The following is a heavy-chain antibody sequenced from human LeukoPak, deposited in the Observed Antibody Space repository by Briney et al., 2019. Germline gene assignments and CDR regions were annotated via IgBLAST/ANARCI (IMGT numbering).Heavy chain of an antibody. J-gene: IGHJ4*02. CDR3: ARLPSYGSSDY. D-gene: IGHD5-18*01. CDR2: ICYSGST. V-gene: IGHV4-59*08. Sequence: PSETLSLTCTVSGGSISSYYWSWIRQPPGKGLEWIGYICYSGSTNYNPSLKSRVTISVDTSKNQFSLKLSSVTAADTAVYYCARLPSYGSSDYWGQGTLVTVSS. CDR1: GGSISSYY.